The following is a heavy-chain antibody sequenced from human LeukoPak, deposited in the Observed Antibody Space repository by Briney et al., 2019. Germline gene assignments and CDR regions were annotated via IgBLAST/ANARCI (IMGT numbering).Heavy chain of an antibody. J-gene: IGHJ4*02. V-gene: IGHV3-74*01. CDR2: VNGDGSST. CDR1: GFTLSTYW. CDR3: AGDGIAAVDFDY. Sequence: PGGSLRHSCAASGFTLSTYWMHWVRQAPGKGLVWVSRVNGDGSSTNYADSVKGRFTISRDNAKNTLYLQMKSLRAEDTAVYYCAGDGIAAVDFDYWGQGILVTVSS. D-gene: IGHD6-13*01.